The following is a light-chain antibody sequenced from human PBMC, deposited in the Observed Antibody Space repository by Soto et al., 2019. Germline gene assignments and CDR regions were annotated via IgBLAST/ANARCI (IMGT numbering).Light chain of an antibody. J-gene: IGKJ1*01. Sequence: ETVLTQSPGTLSLSPGERATLSCRASQSVNNNYLAWYQQKAGQAPRLLIYGASSRATGISDRFSGSGSGTDSTLTISRLEPEDFAVYYCQQYGRAPRTFGRGTKVEIK. CDR3: QQYGRAPRT. CDR2: GAS. V-gene: IGKV3-20*01. CDR1: QSVNNNY.